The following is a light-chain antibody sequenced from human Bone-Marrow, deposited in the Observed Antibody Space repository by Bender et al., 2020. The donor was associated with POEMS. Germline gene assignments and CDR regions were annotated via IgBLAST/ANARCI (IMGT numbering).Light chain of an antibody. V-gene: IGLV2-11*01. CDR3: CSHAGLSTPVV. CDR2: DVT. CDR1: SSDVRDYNY. Sequence: QSALTQPASVSGSPGQSITISCTGTSSDVRDYNYVSWYQQHPGKAPKLMIHDVTKRPSGVPDRFSGSKSGNTASLTISGLQAEDEADYYCCSHAGLSTPVVFGGGTHLTVL. J-gene: IGLJ2*01.